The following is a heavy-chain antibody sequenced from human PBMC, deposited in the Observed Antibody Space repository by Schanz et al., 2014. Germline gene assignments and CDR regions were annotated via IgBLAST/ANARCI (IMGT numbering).Heavy chain of an antibody. J-gene: IGHJ5*02. Sequence: QVQLVESGGGLVKPGGSLRLSCAASGFTFSDYYMSWIRQAPGKGLEWVSYISNSGTTIYYADSVKGRFTISRDNANNSLFLRMNSLRAEDTAVYYCASDYNYFETEAPWGQGTLVTVSS. V-gene: IGHV3-11*04. D-gene: IGHD3-16*01. CDR1: GFTFSDYY. CDR3: ASDYNYFETEAP. CDR2: ISNSGTTI.